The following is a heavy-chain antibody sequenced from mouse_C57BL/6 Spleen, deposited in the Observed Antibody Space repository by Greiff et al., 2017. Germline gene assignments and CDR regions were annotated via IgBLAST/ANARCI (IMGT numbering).Heavy chain of an antibody. V-gene: IGHV1-54*01. CDR1: GYAFTNYL. CDR3: ARSGYYGSSRAMDY. D-gene: IGHD1-1*01. CDR2: INPGSGGT. Sequence: VQLQQSGAELVRPGTSVKVSCKASGYAFTNYLIEWVKQRPGQGLEWIGVINPGSGGTNYNEKFKGKATLTADKSSSTAYMQLSSLTSEDSAVYVCARSGYYGSSRAMDYWGQGTSVTVSS. J-gene: IGHJ4*01.